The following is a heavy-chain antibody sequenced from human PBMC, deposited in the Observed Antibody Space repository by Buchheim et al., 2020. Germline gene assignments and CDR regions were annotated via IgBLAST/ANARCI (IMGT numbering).Heavy chain of an antibody. Sequence: EVQLVESGGGLVQPGGSLRLSCAASGFTFSDYWMHWVRQTPGDGLVWVSRINRDGSTTTYADSVKGRFTISRDNAKNTLYLQMNSLRAEDTALYYCARAPDCGGGSCYSKYYYGMDVWGQGTT. D-gene: IGHD2-15*01. J-gene: IGHJ6*02. CDR2: INRDGSTT. V-gene: IGHV3-74*02. CDR3: ARAPDCGGGSCYSKYYYGMDV. CDR1: GFTFSDYW.